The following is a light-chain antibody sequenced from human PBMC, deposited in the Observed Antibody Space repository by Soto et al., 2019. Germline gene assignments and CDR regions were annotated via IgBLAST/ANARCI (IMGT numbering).Light chain of an antibody. CDR2: TVS. CDR3: QQGKTFPFT. V-gene: IGKV1-12*01. J-gene: IGKJ3*01. CDR1: HGVRGW. Sequence: IQMTQSPSSVSASVGDTVTLSCQTSHGVRGWFAWYQQKPGKAPTLLLYTVSNLQSGVPSRFSGSGSGTDFSLTITNLQPEDFATYFCQQGKTFPFTFGPGTKVEVK.